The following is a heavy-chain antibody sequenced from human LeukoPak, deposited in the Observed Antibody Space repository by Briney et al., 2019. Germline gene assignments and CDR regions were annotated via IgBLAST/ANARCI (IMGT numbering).Heavy chain of an antibody. CDR1: GFTFSSYS. J-gene: IGHJ4*02. CDR3: AKEYITMVRGVIIALDY. V-gene: IGHV3-23*03. D-gene: IGHD3-10*01. Sequence: TGGSLRLSCAASGFTFSSYSMNWVRQAPGKGLEWVSVIYSGGSTYYADSVKGRFTISRDNSKNTLYLQMNSLRAEDTAVYYCAKEYITMVRGVIIALDYWGQGTLVTVSS. CDR2: IYSGGST.